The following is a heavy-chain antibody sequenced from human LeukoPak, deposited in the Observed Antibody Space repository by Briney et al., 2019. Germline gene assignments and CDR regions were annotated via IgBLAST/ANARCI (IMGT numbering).Heavy chain of an antibody. CDR1: GFTFSNYW. CDR2: INSAGSDT. V-gene: IGHV3-74*01. CDR3: ARMNAAMGSFIDP. J-gene: IGHJ5*02. D-gene: IGHD5-18*01. Sequence: GGSLRLSCAASGFTFSNYWMHWLRQAPGKGLVWVSRINSAGSDTNYADSVRGRFTISRDNAKNTLYLQMNSLRTEDTAVYYCARMNAAMGSFIDPWGQGTLVAVSS.